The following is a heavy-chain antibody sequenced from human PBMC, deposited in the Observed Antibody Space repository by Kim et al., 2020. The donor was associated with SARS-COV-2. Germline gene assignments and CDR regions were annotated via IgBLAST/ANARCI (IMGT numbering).Heavy chain of an antibody. V-gene: IGHV1-69*06. J-gene: IGHJ4*02. Sequence: FGTANNAQKFTGRVTITADKSTSTAYMELSSLRSEDTAVYYCALVGAIGNWGQGTLVTVSS. CDR3: ALVGAIGN. D-gene: IGHD2-21*01. CDR2: FGTA.